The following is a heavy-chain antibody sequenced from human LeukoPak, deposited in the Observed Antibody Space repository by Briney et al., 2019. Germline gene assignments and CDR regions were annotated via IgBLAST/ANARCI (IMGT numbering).Heavy chain of an antibody. Sequence: GSLRLSCAASGFTFSSYSMNWVRQAPGKGLEWVSSISSSSSYIYYADSVKGRFTISRDNAKNSLYLQMNSLRAEDTAVYYCARDGAVLRYFDWLSHWFDPWGQGILVTVSS. V-gene: IGHV3-21*01. CDR2: ISSSSSYI. J-gene: IGHJ5*02. CDR1: GFTFSSYS. D-gene: IGHD3-9*01. CDR3: ARDGAVLRYFDWLSHWFDP.